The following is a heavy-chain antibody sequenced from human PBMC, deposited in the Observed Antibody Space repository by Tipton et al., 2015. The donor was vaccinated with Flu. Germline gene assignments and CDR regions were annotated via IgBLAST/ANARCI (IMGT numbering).Heavy chain of an antibody. CDR3: ATLTGDDY. V-gene: IGHV3-48*03. Sequence: SLRLSCAASGFTFSRYEMNWVRQAPGKGLEWVSYISSSGNTISYADSVRGRFTISRDNTKKSLYLQLNSLRAEDTAIYYCATLTGDDYWGQGILVTVSS. J-gene: IGHJ4*02. CDR1: GFTFSRYE. CDR2: ISSSGNTI. D-gene: IGHD7-27*01.